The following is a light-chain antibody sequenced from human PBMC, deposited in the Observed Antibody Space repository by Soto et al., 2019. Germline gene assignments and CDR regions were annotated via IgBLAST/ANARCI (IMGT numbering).Light chain of an antibody. CDR3: QQYGSSRIT. CDR1: QSVGSY. J-gene: IGKJ5*01. V-gene: IGKV3-20*01. CDR2: GAS. Sequence: EIVLTQSPGTLSLSPGERATLSCRASQSVGSYLAWYQQKPGQAPGLLISGASGRATGIPDRFSGSGSGTDFTLTISRLEPEDFAVYYCQQYGSSRITFGQGTRLEIK.